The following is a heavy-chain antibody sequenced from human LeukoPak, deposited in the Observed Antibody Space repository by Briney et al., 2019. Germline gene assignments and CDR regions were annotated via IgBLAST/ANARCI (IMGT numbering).Heavy chain of an antibody. J-gene: IGHJ4*02. CDR1: GFTFNNYA. CDR2: ISGSGGST. V-gene: IGHV3-23*01. CDR3: ARDRHIAAAGYYFDY. Sequence: GGSLRLSCAASGFTFNNYAINWVRQAPGKGLEWVSAISGSGGSTYYADSVKGRFTISRDNSKNTLYLQMNSLRVEDTAVYYCARDRHIAAAGYYFDYWGQGTLVTVSS. D-gene: IGHD6-25*01.